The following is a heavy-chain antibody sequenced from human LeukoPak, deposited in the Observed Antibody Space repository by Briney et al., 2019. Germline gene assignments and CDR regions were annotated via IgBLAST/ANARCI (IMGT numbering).Heavy chain of an antibody. CDR3: ARQCKELSGGGSEYYFDY. D-gene: IGHD3-16*02. Sequence: SETLSLTCAVYGGSFSGYYWSWIRQPPGKGLEWIGEINHSGSTNYNPSLKSRVTISVDTSKNQFSLKLSSVTAADTAVYYCARQCKELSGGGSEYYFDYWGQGTLVTVSS. V-gene: IGHV4-34*01. J-gene: IGHJ4*02. CDR2: INHSGST. CDR1: GGSFSGYY.